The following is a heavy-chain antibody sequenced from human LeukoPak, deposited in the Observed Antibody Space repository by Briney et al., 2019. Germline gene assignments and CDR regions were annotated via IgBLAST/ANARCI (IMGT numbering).Heavy chain of an antibody. V-gene: IGHV1-8*01. CDR3: ARGKDYDSSGYCYDAFDI. CDR2: MNPNSGNT. CDR1: GYTFTSYD. J-gene: IGHJ3*02. Sequence: ASVKVSCKASGYTFTSYDINWVRQATGQGLEWMGWMNPNSGNTGYAQKFQGRVTMTRNTSISTAYMELSSLRSEDTAVYYCARGKDYDSSGYCYDAFDIWGQGTMVTVSS. D-gene: IGHD3-22*01.